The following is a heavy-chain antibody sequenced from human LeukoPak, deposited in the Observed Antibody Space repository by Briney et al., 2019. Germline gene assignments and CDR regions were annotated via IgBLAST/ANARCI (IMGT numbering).Heavy chain of an antibody. CDR3: ARTYSGSYFDY. V-gene: IGHV3-23*01. CDR1: GFTFSDYA. J-gene: IGHJ4*02. Sequence: GGSLRLSCAASGFTFSDYAMSWVRQAPGKGLEWVSTITFNGGNTYYAESVKGRFTISRDNAKNSLYLQMNSLRDEDTAVYYCARTYSGSYFDYWGQGTLVTVSS. CDR2: ITFNGGNT. D-gene: IGHD1-26*01.